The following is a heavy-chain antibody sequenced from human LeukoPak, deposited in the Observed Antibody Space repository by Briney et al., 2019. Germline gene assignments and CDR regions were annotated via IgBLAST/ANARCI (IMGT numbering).Heavy chain of an antibody. CDR3: ARRSGDTMTTNWFDP. CDR2: IYPGDSDT. J-gene: IGHJ5*02. D-gene: IGHD3-22*01. CDR1: GYSFTSYW. V-gene: IGHV5-51*01. Sequence: GESLKISCKGSGYSFTSYWIGWVRQMPGKGLEWMGIIYPGDSDTRYSPSFQGQVTISADKSISTAYLQWSSLKASDTAMYYCARRSGDTMTTNWFDPWGQGTLVTVSS.